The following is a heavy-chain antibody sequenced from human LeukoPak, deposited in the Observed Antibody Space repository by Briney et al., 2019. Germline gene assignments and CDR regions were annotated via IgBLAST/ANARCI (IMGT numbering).Heavy chain of an antibody. CDR1: GYTFTSHY. CDR3: AREGSGSLPHLDH. Sequence: ASVKVSFKASGYTFTSHYMQWVRLAPGQGLEWMGIINPSGGGTRYAQKFQGRVTMTRDTSTSTVYMELSSLRPEDTAVYYCAREGSGSLPHLDHWGQGTLVTVSS. CDR2: INPSGGGT. J-gene: IGHJ4*02. D-gene: IGHD3-10*01. V-gene: IGHV1-46*01.